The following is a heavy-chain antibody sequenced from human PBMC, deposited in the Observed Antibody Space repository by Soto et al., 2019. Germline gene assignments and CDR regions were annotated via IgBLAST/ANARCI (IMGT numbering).Heavy chain of an antibody. CDR1: GGSIDSSTYY. Sequence: ETLSLTCTVSGGSIDSSTYYWGWIRQPPGKGLEWIGTIFYNGNTFYNPSLKSRITISVDTSKNQFSLRLSSVTAADTAVYYCARHSTGYYYSWFAPRGQGTLVTVS. J-gene: IGHJ5*02. CDR3: ARHSTGYYYSWFAP. D-gene: IGHD3-22*01. CDR2: IFYNGNT. V-gene: IGHV4-39*01.